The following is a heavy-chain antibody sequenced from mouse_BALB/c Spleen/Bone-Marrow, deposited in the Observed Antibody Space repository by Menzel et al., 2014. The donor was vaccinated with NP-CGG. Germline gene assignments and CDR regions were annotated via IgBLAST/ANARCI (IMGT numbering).Heavy chain of an antibody. Sequence: VQLQESGAELVKPGASVKLSCKASGYTFTSYWMHWVKQRPGQGLEWIGEINPSNGRTNYNEKFKSKATLTVDKSSSTACMQLSSLTSEDSAVYYCARWNYYGSLYWYFDVWGAGTTVTVSS. D-gene: IGHD1-1*01. CDR1: GYTFTSYW. CDR3: ARWNYYGSLYWYFDV. CDR2: INPSNGRT. V-gene: IGHV1S81*02. J-gene: IGHJ1*01.